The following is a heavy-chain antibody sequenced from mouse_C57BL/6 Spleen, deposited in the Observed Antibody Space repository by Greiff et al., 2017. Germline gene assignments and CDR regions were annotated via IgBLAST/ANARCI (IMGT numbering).Heavy chain of an antibody. CDR3: ASYYAMDY. J-gene: IGHJ4*01. CDR2: ISSGSSTL. Sequence: EVKLMESGGGLVKPRGSLKLSCAASGFTFSDYGMHWVRQAPEKGLEWVAYISSGSSTLYYADTVKGRFTISRDNAKNTLFLQMTSMRSEDTAMYYCASYYAMDYWGQGTSVTVAS. V-gene: IGHV5-17*01. CDR1: GFTFSDYG.